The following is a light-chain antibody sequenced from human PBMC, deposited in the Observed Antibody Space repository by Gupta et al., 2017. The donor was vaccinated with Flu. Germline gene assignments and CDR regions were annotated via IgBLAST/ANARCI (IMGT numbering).Light chain of an antibody. CDR2: DAS. J-gene: IGKJ2*01. V-gene: IGKV1-33*01. CDR3: QQYDNPLL. CDR1: QDISNY. Sequence: DIQMTQSPSSLSASVGDRVTITCQASQDISNYLNWYQQKPGKAPKLLIYDASNLETGVPSRFSGSGSGTDFTFTISSLQPEDIATYYCQQYDNPLLFGQGTKLEIK.